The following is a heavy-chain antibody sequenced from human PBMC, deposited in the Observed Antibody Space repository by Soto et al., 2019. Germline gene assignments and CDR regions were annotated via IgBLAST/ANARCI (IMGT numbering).Heavy chain of an antibody. CDR1: GYTSADFG. D-gene: IGHD2-2*01. CDR2: VSGNNGAS. CDR3: VRDQKYFRVNGNWFDS. Sequence: ASVKVSCKASGYTSADFGISWVRQAPGQGLEWMGWVSGNNGASNPAPKVQGRITMTLDTSTGVSYMALRSLRSDDAAIYYCVRDQKYFRVNGNWFDSWGQGTLVTVSS. J-gene: IGHJ5*01. V-gene: IGHV1-18*04.